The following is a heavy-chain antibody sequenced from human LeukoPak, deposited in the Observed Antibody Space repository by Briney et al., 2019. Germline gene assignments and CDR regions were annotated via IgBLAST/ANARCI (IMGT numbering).Heavy chain of an antibody. CDR2: INIGNGNT. V-gene: IGHV1-3*04. CDR3: ATPKRRYCSGGSCYSGPFDY. CDR1: GYTFINHA. D-gene: IGHD2-15*01. Sequence: ASVKVSCKASGYTFINHAIHWVRQAPGQRLEWMGWINIGNGNTKYSQNFQGRITITRDTSATTAYMDLSSLRSEDTAMYYCATPKRRYCSGGSCYSGPFDYWGQGTLVTVSS. J-gene: IGHJ4*02.